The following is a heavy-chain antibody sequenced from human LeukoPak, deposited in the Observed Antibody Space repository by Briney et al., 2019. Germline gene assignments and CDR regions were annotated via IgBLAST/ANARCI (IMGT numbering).Heavy chain of an antibody. CDR2: ISAYNGNT. Sequence: GASVKVSCKASGYTFTTYGINRVRQAPGQGLEWMGWISAYNGNTNYAQNLQGRVTLTTDTSASTAYMELSSLRSEDTAVYYCARALTILSWFTPREGWFDPWGQGTLVTVSS. D-gene: IGHD6-13*01. J-gene: IGHJ5*02. CDR1: GYTFTTYG. CDR3: ARALTILSWFTPREGWFDP. V-gene: IGHV1-18*01.